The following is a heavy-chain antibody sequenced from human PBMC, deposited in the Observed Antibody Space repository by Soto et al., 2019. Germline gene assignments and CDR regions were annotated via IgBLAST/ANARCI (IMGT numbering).Heavy chain of an antibody. V-gene: IGHV4-39*01. CDR3: ARHPSDFWFDP. CDR2: IYYSGST. Sequence: PSETLSLTCSVSGGSISSSSYFWGWIRQPPGKGLEWIGSIYYSGSTYYNPSLKSRVTVSVDTSKNQFSLKLRSVTAADTAVYYCARHPSDFWFDPWGQGTLVTVS. CDR1: GGSISSSSYF. D-gene: IGHD2-21*02. J-gene: IGHJ5*02.